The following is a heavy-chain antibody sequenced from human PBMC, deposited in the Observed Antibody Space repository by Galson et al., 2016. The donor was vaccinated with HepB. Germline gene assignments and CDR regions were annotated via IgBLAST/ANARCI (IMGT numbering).Heavy chain of an antibody. J-gene: IGHJ3*02. CDR1: GFTFNTYG. D-gene: IGHD4-17*01. Sequence: SLRLSCAASGFTFNTYGMHWVRQAPGKGLEWVAVIAYDETNKYYAESVKGRFTISRDNSKNTLYLQMSRLRAEDTAVYYCAKDLTQLRLQYHYAFDIWGQGTMVTVSS. CDR3: AKDLTQLRLQYHYAFDI. CDR2: IAYDETNK. V-gene: IGHV3-30*18.